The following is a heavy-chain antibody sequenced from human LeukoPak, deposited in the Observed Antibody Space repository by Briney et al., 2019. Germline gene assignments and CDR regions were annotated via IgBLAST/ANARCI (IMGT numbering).Heavy chain of an antibody. CDR3: AKDRFTVTPYYFDF. Sequence: SVKVPCKASGGTFSSYAISWVRQAPGQGLEWMGRIIPILGIANYAQKFQGRVTITADKSTSTAYMELSSLRSEDTAVYYCAKDRFTVTPYYFDFWGQGTLVTVSS. D-gene: IGHD4-17*01. J-gene: IGHJ4*02. V-gene: IGHV1-69*04. CDR1: GGTFSSYA. CDR2: IIPILGIA.